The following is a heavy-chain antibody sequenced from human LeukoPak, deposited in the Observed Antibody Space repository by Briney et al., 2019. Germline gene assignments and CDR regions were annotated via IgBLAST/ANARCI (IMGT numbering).Heavy chain of an antibody. CDR2: IIPIFGTA. J-gene: IGHJ5*02. D-gene: IGHD4-11*01. CDR1: GGTFSSYA. V-gene: IGHV1-69*13. CDR3: ARGTYSNYEGWFDP. Sequence: SVKVSCKASGGTFSSYAISWVRQAPGQGLEWMGGIIPIFGTANYARKFQGRVTITADESTSTAYMELSSLRSEDTAVYYCARGTYSNYEGWFDPWGQGTLVTVSS.